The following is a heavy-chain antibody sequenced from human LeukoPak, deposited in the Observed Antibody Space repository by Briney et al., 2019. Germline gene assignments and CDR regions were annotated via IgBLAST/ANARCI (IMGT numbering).Heavy chain of an antibody. CDR2: ISAYNGNT. Sequence: ASVKVSCKASGYTFTSYGISWVRQAPGQGLEWMGWISAYNGNTNYAQKLQGRVTMTTDTSTGTAYMELRSLRSDDTAVYYCARDYYYGSGSYYNDLYYYYYYGMDVWGQGTTVTVSS. CDR1: GYTFTSYG. J-gene: IGHJ6*02. D-gene: IGHD3-10*01. CDR3: ARDYYYGSGSYYNDLYYYYYYGMDV. V-gene: IGHV1-18*01.